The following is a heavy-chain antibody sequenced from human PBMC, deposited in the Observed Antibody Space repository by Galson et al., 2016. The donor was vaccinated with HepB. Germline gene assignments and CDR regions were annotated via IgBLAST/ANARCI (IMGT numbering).Heavy chain of an antibody. CDR1: GVTVGNNL. J-gene: IGHJ4*02. V-gene: IGHV3-66*01. Sequence: SLRLSCAASGVTVGNNLMSWVRQAPGKGLEWVSLIYSGGDTVYAESVKGRFSISRDSSKNTVYLQMNGLSAEDTAVYYGARNVPVVTPWGYWGQGTLVSVSS. CDR3: ARNVPVVTPWGY. D-gene: IGHD4-23*01. CDR2: IYSGGDT.